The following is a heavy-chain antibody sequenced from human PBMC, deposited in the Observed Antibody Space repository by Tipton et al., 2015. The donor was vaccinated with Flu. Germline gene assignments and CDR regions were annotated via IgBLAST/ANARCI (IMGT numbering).Heavy chain of an antibody. CDR2: IYYSGST. CDR3: ARERAAAGLPYFDY. J-gene: IGHJ4*02. V-gene: IGHV4-31*02. CDR1: GGSISSGGYY. Sequence: LRLSCTVSGGSISSGGYYWSWIRQHPGKGLEWIGYIYYSGSTYYNPSLKSRVTISVDTSKNQFSLKLSSVTAADTAVYYCARERAAAGLPYFDYWGQGTLVTVSS. D-gene: IGHD6-13*01.